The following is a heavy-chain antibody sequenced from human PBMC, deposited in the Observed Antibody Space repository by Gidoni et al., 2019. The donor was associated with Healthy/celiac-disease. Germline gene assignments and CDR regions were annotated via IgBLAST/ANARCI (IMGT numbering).Heavy chain of an antibody. CDR2: ISSSGSTI. CDR3: ASAAGFRSH. D-gene: IGHD6-25*01. CDR1: GFTFSSYE. V-gene: IGHV3-48*03. J-gene: IGHJ4*02. Sequence: EVQLVASGGGLVQPGGSLRLSCAASGFTFSSYEMNWVRQAPGKGPEWVSYISSSGSTIYYADSVKGRFTISRDNAKNSLYLQMNSLRAEDTAVYYCASAAGFRSHWGQGTLVTVSS.